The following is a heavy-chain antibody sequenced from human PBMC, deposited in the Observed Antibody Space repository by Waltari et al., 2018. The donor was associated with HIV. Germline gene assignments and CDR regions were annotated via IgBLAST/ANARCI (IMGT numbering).Heavy chain of an antibody. J-gene: IGHJ4*02. CDR2: MYYSGST. D-gene: IGHD3-9*01. CDR3: ARHYAWFDILTGSPPTYYFDS. Sequence: QLKLLQSGPRLVKPSETLSLTCSVSGAAISSRTYHWGWFRQPPGKGLQYLGSMYYSGSTYYNPSLNSRLTLSADTSKNQFSLRLNSVTAADTAVYYCARHYAWFDILTGSPPTYYFDSWGPGSLVTVS. V-gene: IGHV4-39*01. CDR1: GAAISSRTYH.